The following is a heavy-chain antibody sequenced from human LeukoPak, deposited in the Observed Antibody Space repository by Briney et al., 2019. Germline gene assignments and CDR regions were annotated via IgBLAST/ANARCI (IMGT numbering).Heavy chain of an antibody. CDR1: GFTFSSYA. D-gene: IGHD3-22*01. V-gene: IGHV3-23*01. J-gene: IGHJ4*02. CDR3: AKGSYYYDSADYFDY. Sequence: GGSLRLSCAASGFTFSSYAMSWVRQAPGKGLEWVSTLSGSGGNTYYADSVKGRVTISRDNSKNTLYLQMNSLRAEDTAVYHRAKGSYYYDSADYFDYWGQGTLVTVSS. CDR2: LSGSGGNT.